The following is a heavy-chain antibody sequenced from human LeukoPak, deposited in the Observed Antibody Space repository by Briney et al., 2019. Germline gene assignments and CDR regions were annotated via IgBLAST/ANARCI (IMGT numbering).Heavy chain of an antibody. V-gene: IGHV1-69*13. CDR3: ARAMGAQSHYYDSSGKTYYYYYMDV. CDR1: GGTFSSYA. J-gene: IGHJ6*03. CDR2: IIPIFGTA. Sequence: GASVKVSCKASGGTFSSYAISWVRQAPGQGLEWMGGIIPIFGTANYAQKFQSRVTITADESTSTAYMELSSLRSEDTAVYYCARAMGAQSHYYDSSGKTYYYYYMDVWGKGTTVTISS. D-gene: IGHD3-22*01.